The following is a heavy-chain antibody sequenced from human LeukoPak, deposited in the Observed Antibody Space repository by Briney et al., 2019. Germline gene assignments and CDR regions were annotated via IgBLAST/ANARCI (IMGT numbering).Heavy chain of an antibody. Sequence: GGSRRLSCAASGFTFSSYSMNWVRQAPGKGLEWVANIKQDGSEKYYVDSVKGRFTISRDNAKNSLYLQMNSLRAEDTAVYYCARSGLRFLEPNFDYWGQGTLVTVSS. V-gene: IGHV3-7*01. CDR1: GFTFSSYS. J-gene: IGHJ4*02. CDR2: IKQDGSEK. D-gene: IGHD3-3*01. CDR3: ARSGLRFLEPNFDY.